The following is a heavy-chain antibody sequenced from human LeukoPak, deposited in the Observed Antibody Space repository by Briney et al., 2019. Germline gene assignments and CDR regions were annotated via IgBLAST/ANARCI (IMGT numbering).Heavy chain of an antibody. D-gene: IGHD2-15*01. CDR2: ISGSGGST. V-gene: IGHV3-23*01. Sequence: PGGSLRLSCAASGFTFSSYAMSWVRQAPGKGLEWVPAISGSGGSTYYADSVKGRFTISRDNSKNTLCLQMNSLRAEDTAVYYCAKGGPNCSGGSCYYYYYMDVWGKGTTVTVSS. J-gene: IGHJ6*03. CDR1: GFTFSSYA. CDR3: AKGGPNCSGGSCYYYYYMDV.